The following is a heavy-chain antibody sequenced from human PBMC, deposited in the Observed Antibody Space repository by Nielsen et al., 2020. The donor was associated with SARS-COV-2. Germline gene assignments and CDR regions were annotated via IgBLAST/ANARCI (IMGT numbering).Heavy chain of an antibody. V-gene: IGHV1-2*02. D-gene: IGHD1-26*01. CDR3: ARDRPEWELLTGFDY. CDR1: GYTFTGYY. J-gene: IGHJ4*02. CDR2: INPNSGGT. Sequence: ASVKVSCKASGYTFTGYYMHWVRQAPGQGLEWMGWINPNSGGTNYAQKFQGRVTMTRDTSISTAYMELSRLRSDDTAVYYCARDRPEWELLTGFDYWGQGTLVTVSS.